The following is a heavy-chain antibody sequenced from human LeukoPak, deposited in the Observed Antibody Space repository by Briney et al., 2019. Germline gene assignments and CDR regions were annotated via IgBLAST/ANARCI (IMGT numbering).Heavy chain of an antibody. V-gene: IGHV1-69*13. CDR3: ARDCSGGRCYGAFDI. CDR1: GGTFGRYA. J-gene: IGHJ3*02. D-gene: IGHD2-15*01. Sequence: ASVKVSCKASGGTFGRYAITWVRQAPGQRLEWMGGVSTIYGTSDYAQRFQGRVTISADESTSTAFLEVRSLRSEDTAVYYCARDCSGGRCYGAFDIWGQGTLVIVSS. CDR2: VSTIYGTS.